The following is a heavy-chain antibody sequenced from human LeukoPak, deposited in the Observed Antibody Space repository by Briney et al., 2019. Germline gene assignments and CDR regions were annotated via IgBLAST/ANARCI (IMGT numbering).Heavy chain of an antibody. D-gene: IGHD6-6*01. V-gene: IGHV5-51*01. Sequence: GESLKISCKGSGYSFTSYWIGWVRQMPGKGLEWMGIIYPGDSDTRYSPSFQGQVTISADKSISTAYLQWSSLKASDTAMYYCARLPIAARPRVWFDPWSQGTLVTVSS. J-gene: IGHJ5*02. CDR3: ARLPIAARPRVWFDP. CDR1: GYSFTSYW. CDR2: IYPGDSDT.